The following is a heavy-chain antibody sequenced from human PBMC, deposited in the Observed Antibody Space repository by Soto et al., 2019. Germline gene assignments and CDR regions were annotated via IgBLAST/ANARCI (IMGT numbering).Heavy chain of an antibody. D-gene: IGHD2-15*01. CDR1: GYSFSIYC. CDR3: ARLYVVGSPWEFAP. CDR2: IYPGDSNV. V-gene: IGHV5-51*01. Sequence: GESLKISCRGSGYSFSIYCLGWVLQMPGKGLELMGIIYPGDSNVRYSPSFQGQVTISADKSINTAYLQWSSLRASDTAIYYCARLYVVGSPWEFAPWGQGTRVTVSS. J-gene: IGHJ5*02.